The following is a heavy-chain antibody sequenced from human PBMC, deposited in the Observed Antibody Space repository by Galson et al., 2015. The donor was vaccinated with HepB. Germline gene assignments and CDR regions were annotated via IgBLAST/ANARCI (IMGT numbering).Heavy chain of an antibody. J-gene: IGHJ4*02. D-gene: IGHD5-24*01. Sequence: QSGAEVKKPGESLRISCKGSGYSFISHWISWVRQMPGRGLEWMGRIDPSDSYTNYSPSFQGHVTFSADKSITTAYLQWSSLMASDTAMYYCARHVQNGYNYLPGDYWGQGTLVTVSS. CDR3: ARHVQNGYNYLPGDY. CDR2: IDPSDSYT. V-gene: IGHV5-10-1*01. CDR1: GYSFISHW.